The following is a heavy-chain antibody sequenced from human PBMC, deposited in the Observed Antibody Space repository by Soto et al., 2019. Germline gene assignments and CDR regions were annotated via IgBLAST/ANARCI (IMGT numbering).Heavy chain of an antibody. Sequence: GGSLRLSCAASGFTFSSYAMHWVRQAPGKGLEWVAVISYDGSNKYYADSVKGRFTISRDNSKNTLYLQMNSLRAEDTAVYYCARSYYDSSGYYYDPLLSYYYGMDVWGQGTTVTVS. V-gene: IGHV3-30-3*01. CDR3: ARSYYDSSGYYYDPLLSYYYGMDV. CDR1: GFTFSSYA. CDR2: ISYDGSNK. J-gene: IGHJ6*02. D-gene: IGHD3-22*01.